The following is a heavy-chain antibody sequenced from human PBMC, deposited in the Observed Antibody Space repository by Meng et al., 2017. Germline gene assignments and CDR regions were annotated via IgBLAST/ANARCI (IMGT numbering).Heavy chain of an antibody. Sequence: VRLGPAGADVKKPVSAVKVSGKASGGPFSSYAISWVRQAPGQGLEWMGGIIPIFGTANYAQKFQGRVTITADKSTSTAYMELSSLRSEDTAVYYCARDDSSGWYYFDYWGQGTLVTVSS. V-gene: IGHV1-69*06. J-gene: IGHJ4*02. CDR2: IIPIFGTA. D-gene: IGHD6-19*01. CDR1: GGPFSSYA. CDR3: ARDDSSGWYYFDY.